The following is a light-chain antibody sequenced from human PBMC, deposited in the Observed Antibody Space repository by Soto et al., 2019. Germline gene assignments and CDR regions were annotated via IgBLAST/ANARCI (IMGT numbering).Light chain of an antibody. V-gene: IGLV1-40*01. CDR1: SSNIGAGYD. CDR2: GNS. J-gene: IGLJ3*02. CDR3: QSYDSSLSDWV. Sequence: QSVLTQPPSVSGAPGQRVTISCTGSSSNIGAGYDVHWYQQLPGTAPKFLIYGNSNRPSGVPDRFSGSKSGTSASLAITGLQAEDEADYYCQSYDSSLSDWVFGGGTKLTVL.